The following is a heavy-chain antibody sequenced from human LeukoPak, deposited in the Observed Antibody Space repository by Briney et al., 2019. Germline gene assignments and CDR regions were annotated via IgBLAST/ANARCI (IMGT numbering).Heavy chain of an antibody. CDR3: ARYGSGSYYNPESPYYYGMDV. D-gene: IGHD3-10*01. CDR1: GYSFTNYW. CDR2: IYPGDSDT. J-gene: IGHJ6*02. Sequence: GESLKISCKGSGYSFTNYWIGWVRQMPGKGLEWMGIIYPGDSDTRYSPSFQGQVTISADKSIGTAYLQWSSLKASDTAMYYCARYGSGSYYNPESPYYYGMDVWGQGTTVTVSS. V-gene: IGHV5-51*01.